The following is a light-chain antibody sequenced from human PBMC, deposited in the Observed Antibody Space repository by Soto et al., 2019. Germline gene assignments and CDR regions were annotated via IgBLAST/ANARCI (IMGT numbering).Light chain of an antibody. J-gene: IGLJ2*01. Sequence: QSALTQPASVSGSPGQSITISCTGTSSDVCGYNYVSWYQQHPGKAPKLMIYEVSNRPSGVSDRFSGSKSGNTASLTISGLQAEDEADYSCSSYTSSSTVIFGGGTKVTVL. CDR2: EVS. V-gene: IGLV2-14*01. CDR3: SSYTSSSTVI. CDR1: SSDVCGYNY.